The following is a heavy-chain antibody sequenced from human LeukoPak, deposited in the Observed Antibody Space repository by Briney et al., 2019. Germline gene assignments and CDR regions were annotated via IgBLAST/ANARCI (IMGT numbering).Heavy chain of an antibody. V-gene: IGHV1-2*02. CDR2: INPNSGGT. Sequence: GASVKVSCKASGYTFTGYYMHWVRQAPGQGLEWMGWINPNSGGTNYAQKFQGRVTMIRDTSISIAYMELSRLRSDDTAVYYCAREAGSSGSDYFDYWGQGTLVTVSS. CDR1: GYTFTGYY. D-gene: IGHD6-19*01. CDR3: AREAGSSGSDYFDY. J-gene: IGHJ4*02.